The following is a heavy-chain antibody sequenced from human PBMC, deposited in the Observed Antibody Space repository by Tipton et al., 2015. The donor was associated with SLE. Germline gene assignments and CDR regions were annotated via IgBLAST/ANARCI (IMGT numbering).Heavy chain of an antibody. CDR1: GGSINSNSHS. V-gene: IGHV4-39*07. CDR3: VRGPRGSSGYPN. J-gene: IGHJ4*02. CDR2: IYYSGTT. D-gene: IGHD3-22*01. Sequence: TLSLTCTVSGGSINSNSHSWGWVRQPPGKGLEWVGHIYYSGTTYYNPSLKGRVTISLDTSKNQFSLDLTSVTAADTAVYYCVRGPRGSSGYPNWGQGTLVTVSS.